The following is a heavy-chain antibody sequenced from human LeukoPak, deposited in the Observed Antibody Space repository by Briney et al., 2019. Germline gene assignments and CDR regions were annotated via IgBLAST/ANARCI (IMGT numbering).Heavy chain of an antibody. CDR2: IYYSDST. CDR1: GGSISSSTYY. CDR3: ARQTNRGAGNFVS. D-gene: IGHD1-1*01. Sequence: PSETLSLTCTVSGGSISSSTYYWGWIRQAPGKGLEWIGTIYYSDSTNYNPSLKSRVTISVDMSKNQLSLNLNSVTAADTAVYYCARQTNRGAGNFVSWGQGTLVTVSS. J-gene: IGHJ4*02. V-gene: IGHV4-39*01.